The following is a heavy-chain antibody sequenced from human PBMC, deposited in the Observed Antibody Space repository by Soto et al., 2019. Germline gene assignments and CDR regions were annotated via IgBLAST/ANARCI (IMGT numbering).Heavy chain of an antibody. V-gene: IGHV3-33*01. CDR1: GFTFSSYG. CDR3: ARGADWGGNWFDP. J-gene: IGHJ5*02. CDR2: IWYDGSNK. D-gene: IGHD7-27*01. Sequence: GGSLRLSCAASGFTFSSYGMHWVRQAPGKGLEWVAVIWYDGSNKYYADSVKGRFTISRDNSKNTLYLQMNSLRAEDTAVYYCARGADWGGNWFDPWGQGTLVTVSS.